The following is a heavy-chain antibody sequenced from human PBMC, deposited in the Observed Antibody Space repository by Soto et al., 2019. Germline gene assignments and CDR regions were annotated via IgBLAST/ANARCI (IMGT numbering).Heavy chain of an antibody. CDR3: ATDSNLIPWASNH. V-gene: IGHV3-23*01. CDR2: ISASGDIT. D-gene: IGHD7-27*01. Sequence: EVQLLESGGGLIQPGVSLRLSCAASGLSFTTYAMRWVRQAPGKGLEWVSAISASGDITYYADSVKGRFTISRDSSKNTLYLQINGLRAEDTAIYYCATDSNLIPWASNHLGQGTLVTVSS. J-gene: IGHJ5*02. CDR1: GLSFTTYA.